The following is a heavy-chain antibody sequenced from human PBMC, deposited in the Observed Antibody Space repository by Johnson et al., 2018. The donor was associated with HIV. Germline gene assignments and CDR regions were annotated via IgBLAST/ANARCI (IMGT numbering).Heavy chain of an antibody. J-gene: IGHJ3*02. D-gene: IGHD6-13*01. CDR3: AKDGAAAGTVGADAFDI. V-gene: IGHV3-30*02. Sequence: QVQLVESGGGLVQPGGPLTLSCPASAFTFSSYGMHWVRKPPRKGLAWVAFIRYYGTNTYYAHSVMGRFTTSRDNSKNTLYLQMNSLRAEDTAVYYCAKDGAAAGTVGADAFDIWGQGTMVTVSS. CDR1: AFTFSSYG. CDR2: IRYYGTNT.